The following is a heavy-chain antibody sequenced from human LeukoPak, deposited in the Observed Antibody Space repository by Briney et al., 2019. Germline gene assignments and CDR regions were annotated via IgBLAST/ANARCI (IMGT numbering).Heavy chain of an antibody. D-gene: IGHD3-22*01. CDR3: ARGYYEPFGS. CDR2: ISSSGRT. V-gene: IGHV4-59*01. Sequence: PSGTLSLTCTVSGFSITAYTWNWIRQSPGKGLEWIGYISSSGRTDYNPSLKSRVTISLDTSKNQFSLILISLTAADTAVYYCARGYYEPFGSWGPGTLVTVSS. J-gene: IGHJ4*02. CDR1: GFSITAYT.